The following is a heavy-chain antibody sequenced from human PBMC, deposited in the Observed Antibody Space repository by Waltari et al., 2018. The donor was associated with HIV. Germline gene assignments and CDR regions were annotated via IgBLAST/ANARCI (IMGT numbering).Heavy chain of an antibody. D-gene: IGHD4-17*01. V-gene: IGHV4-34*02. CDR3: ATRGDYGDLPKYFDL. CDR2: INNSGSI. Sequence: QVELQQGGAGLLKPSETLSLRCAVYGGLFSPYYWSWIRQPPGKGLEWMGEINNSGSINFKPSLKSRLNISLDASKKQSSLHLTSVTAADTALYYCATRGDYGDLPKYFDLWGRGTLVTVSS. J-gene: IGHJ2*01. CDR1: GGLFSPYY.